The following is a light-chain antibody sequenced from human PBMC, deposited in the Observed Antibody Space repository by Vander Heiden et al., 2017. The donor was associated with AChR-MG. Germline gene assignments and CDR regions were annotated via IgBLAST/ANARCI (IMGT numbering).Light chain of an antibody. J-gene: IGKJ1*01. Sequence: DIQTTPSPSSLSASVGDRVTITCRASRAISSYLNWYQQKPGKAPKLLIYAASSLQSGVPSRFSGSGSGTDFTLTISSLQPEDFATYYCQRCYITWTFGQGTMVEIK. CDR2: AAS. V-gene: IGKV1-39*01. CDR1: RAISSY. CDR3: QRCYITWT.